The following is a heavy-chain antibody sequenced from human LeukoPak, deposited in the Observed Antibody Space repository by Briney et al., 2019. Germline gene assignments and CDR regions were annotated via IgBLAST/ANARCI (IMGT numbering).Heavy chain of an antibody. CDR2: IYTSGST. Sequence: PSETLSLTCTVSGGSISGYYWSWIRQPAGKGLEWIGRIYTSGSTNYNPSLKSRVTMSVDTSKNQFSLKLSSVTAADTAVYYCARDQYYGSAPYNWFDPWGQGTLVTVSS. CDR1: GGSISGYY. J-gene: IGHJ5*02. D-gene: IGHD3-10*01. CDR3: ARDQYYGSAPYNWFDP. V-gene: IGHV4-4*07.